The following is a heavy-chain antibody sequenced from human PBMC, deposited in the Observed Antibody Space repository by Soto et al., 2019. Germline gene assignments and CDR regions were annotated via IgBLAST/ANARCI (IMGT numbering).Heavy chain of an antibody. Sequence: EVQLVESGGGLVQPGGSLRLSCAASGFTFSSYWMHWVRQAPGEGLIWVSRINSDGSRTTYADSAKGRFTISRDNAKNTVYLQMNSLSAEDTAVYYCARIGTGYYYMDVWGKGTTVTVSS. V-gene: IGHV3-74*01. CDR2: INSDGSRT. D-gene: IGHD1-1*01. J-gene: IGHJ6*03. CDR1: GFTFSSYW. CDR3: ARIGTGYYYMDV.